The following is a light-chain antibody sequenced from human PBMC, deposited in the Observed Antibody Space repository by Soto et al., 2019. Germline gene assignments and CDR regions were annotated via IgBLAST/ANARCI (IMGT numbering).Light chain of an antibody. CDR3: QQLNSYT. Sequence: DIQLTQSPAVLSASVGDRVTITCRASQGISSYLAWYQQKPGKAPKLLIYAASTLQSGVPSRFSGSGSGTEFTLTISSLQPEDFATYYCQQLNSYTFGGGTKVDIK. J-gene: IGKJ4*01. CDR1: QGISSY. CDR2: AAS. V-gene: IGKV1-9*01.